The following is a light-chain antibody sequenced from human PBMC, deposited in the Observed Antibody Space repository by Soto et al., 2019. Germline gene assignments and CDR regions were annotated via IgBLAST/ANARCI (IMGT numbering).Light chain of an antibody. CDR1: QGISNL. CDR3: SQFNSYPRT. CDR2: VAS. J-gene: IGKJ1*01. Sequence: IHLTQSPSFLSASEGDRVTIACRASQGISNLLAWYQQTPGKDPKRLISVASTLHSGVPSRFTGSGSGTEFTLTISSLQPEDFATYYCSQFNSYPRTFGQGTKVEIK. V-gene: IGKV1-9*01.